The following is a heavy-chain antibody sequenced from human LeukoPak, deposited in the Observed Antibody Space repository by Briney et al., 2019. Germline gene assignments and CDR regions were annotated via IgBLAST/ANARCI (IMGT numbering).Heavy chain of an antibody. CDR1: GGSISNGGYS. D-gene: IGHD3-22*01. CDR3: ASSFNYYDSSGPVNDAFDI. J-gene: IGHJ3*02. Sequence: ASQTLSLTCGVSGGSISNGGYSWSWIRQPPGKGMEWIGYIYHSGSTYYNPSLKSRVTIAVDRSKNQFSLKLSSVTAAATAVYYCASSFNYYDSSGPVNDAFDIWGQGTMVTVSS. V-gene: IGHV4-30-2*01. CDR2: IYHSGST.